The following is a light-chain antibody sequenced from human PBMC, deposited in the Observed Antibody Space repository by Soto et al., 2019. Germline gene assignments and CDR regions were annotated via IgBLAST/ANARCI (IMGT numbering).Light chain of an antibody. V-gene: IGKV3-15*01. J-gene: IGKJ4*01. Sequence: EIVLTQPPATLSVSPGERATLSCRASQSVGSNFAWYQQKPGQAPRLLIFASSTRATGVPARFSGSGSGTEFTLTISSLQSEDFAVYYCQQYGDWPLTFGGGAKVEIE. CDR3: QQYGDWPLT. CDR2: ASS. CDR1: QSVGSN.